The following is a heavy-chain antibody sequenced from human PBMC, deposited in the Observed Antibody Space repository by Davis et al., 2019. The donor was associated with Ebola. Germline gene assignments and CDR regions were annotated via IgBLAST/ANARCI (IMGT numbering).Heavy chain of an antibody. Sequence: AASVKVSCKASGYSFVSYGISWVRQAPGQGLEWMGRIIPILGIANYAQKFQGRVTITADKSTSTAYMELSSLRSEDTAVYYCARDSSSSYGYYYYGMDVWGQGTTVTVSS. V-gene: IGHV1-69*04. CDR1: GYSFVSYG. D-gene: IGHD6-6*01. CDR2: IIPILGIA. J-gene: IGHJ6*02. CDR3: ARDSSSSYGYYYYGMDV.